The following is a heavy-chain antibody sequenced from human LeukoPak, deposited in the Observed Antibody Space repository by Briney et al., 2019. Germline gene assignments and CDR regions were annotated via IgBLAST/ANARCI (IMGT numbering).Heavy chain of an antibody. D-gene: IGHD5-24*01. Sequence: GGSLRLSCAAPGFTFSPYPMNWVRQAPGKGLEWVSYISGGSDTIHYADSVKSRFTISRDNAKNSLYLQMNSLRAEDTAVYYCARDLGRDRYFDSWGQGTLVTVSS. CDR1: GFTFSPYP. V-gene: IGHV3-48*04. CDR3: ARDLGRDRYFDS. J-gene: IGHJ4*02. CDR2: ISGGSDTI.